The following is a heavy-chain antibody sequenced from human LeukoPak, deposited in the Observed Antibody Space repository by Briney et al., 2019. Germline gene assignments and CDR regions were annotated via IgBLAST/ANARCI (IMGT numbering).Heavy chain of an antibody. CDR2: IIPMFGTA. J-gene: IGHJ4*02. CDR3: ARGNYNDSSGYFD. Sequence: SVKVSCKASGGTFSSYAISWVRQAPGQGLEWMGRIIPMFGTANYAQKFQDRVTVTTDESTTAAYMEMSSLRSEDTAVYYCARGNYNDSSGYFDWGQGTLVTVSS. CDR1: GGTFSSYA. D-gene: IGHD3-22*01. V-gene: IGHV1-69*05.